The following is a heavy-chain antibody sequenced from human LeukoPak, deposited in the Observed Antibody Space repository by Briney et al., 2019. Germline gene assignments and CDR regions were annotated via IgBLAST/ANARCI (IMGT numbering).Heavy chain of an antibody. CDR1: GFTFSSYA. D-gene: IGHD6-13*01. J-gene: IGHJ5*02. V-gene: IGHV3-30*04. CDR2: ISYDGSNK. CDR3: ARDPISDSSSWYTPWFDP. Sequence: GGSLRLPCAASGFTFSSYAMHWVRQAPGKGLEWVAVISYDGSNKYYADSVKGRFTISRDNSKNTLYLQMNSLRAEDTAVYYCARDPISDSSSWYTPWFDPWGQGTLVTVSS.